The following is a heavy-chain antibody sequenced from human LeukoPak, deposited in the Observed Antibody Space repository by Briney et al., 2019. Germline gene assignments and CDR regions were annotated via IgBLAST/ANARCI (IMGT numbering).Heavy chain of an antibody. CDR3: VRGGQGDGQSADEAFDI. V-gene: IGHV6-1*01. CDR2: TYYRSKWYN. J-gene: IGHJ3*02. CDR1: GDSVFSNSS. D-gene: IGHD5-24*01. Sequence: SQTLSLTCAISGDSVFSNSSWNWIRQSPSRGLEWLGRTYYRSKWYNDYVVSVKSRININPDTSKNQFSLQLNSVTPEDTAVYYCVRGGQGDGQSADEAFDIWGQGTMVTVSA.